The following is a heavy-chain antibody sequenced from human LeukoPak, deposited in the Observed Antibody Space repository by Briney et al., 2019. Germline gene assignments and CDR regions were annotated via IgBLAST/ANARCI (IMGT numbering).Heavy chain of an antibody. D-gene: IGHD3-9*01. CDR2: INPSGGST. CDR3: ARGADYYDILYAFDI. CDR1: VYTFTSYY. V-gene: IGHV1-46*01. J-gene: IGHJ3*02. Sequence: GASVKVSCKASVYTFTSYYMHWVRQAPGQGLAWMGIINPSGGSTSYAQKFQGRVTMTRDTSTSTVYMELSSLRSEDTAVYYCARGADYYDILYAFDIWGQGTMVTVSS.